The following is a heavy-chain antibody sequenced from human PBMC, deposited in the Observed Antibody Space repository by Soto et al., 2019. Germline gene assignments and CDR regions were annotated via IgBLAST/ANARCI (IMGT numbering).Heavy chain of an antibody. CDR2: TYYRSKWYN. CDR3: ARTRYRGSCYGGPKYYNWFDP. D-gene: IGHD1-26*01. V-gene: IGHV6-1*01. Sequence: SQTLSLTCAISGDSVSSNSAAWNWIRQSPSRGLEWLGRTYYRSKWYNDYAVSVKIRITINPDTPKNQFSLQLNSVTPEDTAVYYCARTRYRGSCYGGPKYYNWFDPWGQGTLVTVSS. J-gene: IGHJ5*02. CDR1: GDSVSSNSAA.